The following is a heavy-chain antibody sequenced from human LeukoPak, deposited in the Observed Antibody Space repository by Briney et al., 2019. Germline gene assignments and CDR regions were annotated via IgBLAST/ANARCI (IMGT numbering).Heavy chain of an antibody. V-gene: IGHV3-30*18. CDR1: GFTFSTYG. Sequence: AGMSLRVSCAASGFTFSTYGMHWVRQAPGKGLESVAVISPDGSGKHYADSVKGRFTISRDNSKSSLYLQIDNLRSEDTAVYYCAKEYGDYRGFDYWGQGTLVTVSS. CDR2: ISPDGSGK. D-gene: IGHD4-17*01. CDR3: AKEYGDYRGFDY. J-gene: IGHJ4*02.